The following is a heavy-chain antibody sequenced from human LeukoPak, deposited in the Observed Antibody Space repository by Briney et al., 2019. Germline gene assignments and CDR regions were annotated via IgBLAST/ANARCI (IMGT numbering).Heavy chain of an antibody. CDR3: AREDVVVPAYYYGMDV. D-gene: IGHD2-2*01. J-gene: IGHJ6*02. Sequence: ASVKVSCKASGGTFSSYAISWVRQAPGQGLEWMGRIIPILGIANYAQKFQGRVTITADKSTSTAYMELSSLRSEDTAVYYCAREDVVVPAYYYGMDVWGQGTTVTVSS. CDR1: GGTFSSYA. CDR2: IIPILGIA. V-gene: IGHV1-69*04.